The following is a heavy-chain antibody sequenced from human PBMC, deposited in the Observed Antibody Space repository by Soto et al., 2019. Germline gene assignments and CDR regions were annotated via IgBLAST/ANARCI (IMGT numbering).Heavy chain of an antibody. Sequence: GGSLRLSRAASGFTFNSYWMHWVRQAPGKGLVWVSRINSDESITDYADSVKGRFTISRDNAKNMLYLQMNRPRAEDTAVYYCARDFGPTIAARVPLDYWGKGILVTVSS. CDR3: ARDFGPTIAARVPLDY. D-gene: IGHD6-6*01. V-gene: IGHV3-74*01. CDR2: INSDESIT. CDR1: GFTFNSYW. J-gene: IGHJ4*02.